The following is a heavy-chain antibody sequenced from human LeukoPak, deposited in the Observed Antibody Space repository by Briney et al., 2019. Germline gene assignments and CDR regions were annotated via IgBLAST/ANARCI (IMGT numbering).Heavy chain of an antibody. CDR3: ARARTGGTWSFDP. J-gene: IGHJ5*02. Sequence: ASLRLSCAASGFTFRFYTMNWVRQAPGKGLELGSSITGSGTYIYYADSVKGRFTISRDNAKDLLYLQMDSLRAEDTSFYFCARARTGGTWSFDPWGQGTLVTVSS. CDR1: GFTFRFYT. D-gene: IGHD2-15*01. V-gene: IGHV3-21*04. CDR2: ITGSGTYI.